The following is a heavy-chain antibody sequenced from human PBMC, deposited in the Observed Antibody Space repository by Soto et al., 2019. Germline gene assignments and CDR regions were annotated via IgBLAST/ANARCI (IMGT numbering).Heavy chain of an antibody. CDR2: INSGSCSI. CDR1: GFTFSSYS. D-gene: IGHD6-6*01. CDR3: ARNESSNIYGMDV. V-gene: IGHV3-21*01. Sequence: EVQLVESGGGLVKPGGSLRLSCAASGFTFSSYSMNWVRQAPGKGLEWVSSINSGSCSINYADSVKGRFSISRDNAQNSLHLQMNNLRAEDTAVYYCARNESSNIYGMDVWGQGTTVTVSS. J-gene: IGHJ6*02.